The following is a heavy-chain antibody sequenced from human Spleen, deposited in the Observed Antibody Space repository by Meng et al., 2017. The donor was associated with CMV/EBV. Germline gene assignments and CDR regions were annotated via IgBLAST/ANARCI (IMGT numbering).Heavy chain of an antibody. D-gene: IGHD2-21*01. CDR2: IYYSGAT. V-gene: IGHV4-30-4*08. CDR3: AVYCGGDCYSGFYYYGMDV. CDR1: GGSISRGDYY. Sequence: LRLSCTVSGGSISRGDYYWVWIRQPPGKGLEWIGYIYYSGATYYNPSLKSRITMSVDTSKNQFSLKLSSVTAADTAVYYCAVYCGGDCYSGFYYYGMDVWGQGTTVTVSS. J-gene: IGHJ6*02.